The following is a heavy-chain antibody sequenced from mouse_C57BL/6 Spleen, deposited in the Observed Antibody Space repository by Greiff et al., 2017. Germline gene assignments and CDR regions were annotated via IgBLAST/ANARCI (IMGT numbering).Heavy chain of an antibody. J-gene: IGHJ3*01. CDR3: ARSTMVTRGWFAY. CDR1: GYTFTSYD. V-gene: IGHV1-85*01. D-gene: IGHD2-2*01. CDR2: IYPRDGST. Sequence: QVQLQQSGPELVKPGASVKLSCKASGYTFTSYDINWEQQRPGQGLEWIGWIYPRDGSTKYNEKFKGKATLTVDTSSSTAYMELHSLTSEDSAVYFCARSTMVTRGWFAYWGQGTLVTVSA.